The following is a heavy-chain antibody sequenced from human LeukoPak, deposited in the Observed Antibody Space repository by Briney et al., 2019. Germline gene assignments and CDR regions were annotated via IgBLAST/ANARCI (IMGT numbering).Heavy chain of an antibody. CDR3: AGRGTGTTLAFDY. D-gene: IGHD1-1*01. Sequence: PRGSLRLSCAASGFTFSSYAMSWVRQAPGKGLEWVSAISGSGGSAYYADSVKGRFTISRDNSKNTLYLQMNSLRAEDTAVYYCAGRGTGTTLAFDYWGQGTLVTVSS. CDR2: ISGSGGSA. V-gene: IGHV3-23*01. CDR1: GFTFSSYA. J-gene: IGHJ4*02.